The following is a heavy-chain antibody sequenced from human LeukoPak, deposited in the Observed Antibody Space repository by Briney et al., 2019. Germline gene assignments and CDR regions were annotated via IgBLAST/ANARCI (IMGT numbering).Heavy chain of an antibody. D-gene: IGHD1-26*01. CDR3: AKGGNSGSYYPIDY. J-gene: IGHJ4*02. V-gene: IGHV3-23*01. CDR2: IIGSGGST. CDR1: GFTFSNFA. Sequence: GGSLRLSCAASGFTFSNFAMTWVRQAPRKGLEWVSSIIGSGGSTYYADSVKGRFTISRDNSKNTLYLQMNSLRAEDTAVYYCAKGGNSGSYYPIDYWGQGTLVTVSS.